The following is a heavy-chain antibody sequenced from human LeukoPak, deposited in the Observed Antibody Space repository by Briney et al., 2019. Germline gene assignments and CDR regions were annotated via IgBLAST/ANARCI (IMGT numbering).Heavy chain of an antibody. CDR3: AKCPRDGYNLGFVAPLDY. V-gene: IGHV3-30*18. J-gene: IGHJ4*02. CDR2: ISYDGSNK. CDR1: GFTFSSYG. Sequence: GRSLRLSCAASGFTFSSYGMHWVCQAPGKGLEWVAVISYDGSNKYYADSVKGRFTISRDNSKNTLYLQMNCLRAEDTAVYYCAKCPRDGYNLGFVAPLDYWGQGTLVTVSS. D-gene: IGHD5-24*01.